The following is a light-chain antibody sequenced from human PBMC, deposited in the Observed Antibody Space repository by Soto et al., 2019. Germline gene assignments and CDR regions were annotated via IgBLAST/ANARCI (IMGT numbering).Light chain of an antibody. CDR2: AAS. V-gene: IGKV1-12*01. Sequence: DIQLTQSPSSVSASVGDRVTITCRASRDISSWLAWYQQKPGQAPNILVFAASTLQRGVPTRFSGRGSGTEFTLTIDSLQPEDLATYYCQQADSLPLTFGGGTKVGIK. CDR3: QQADSLPLT. CDR1: RDISSW. J-gene: IGKJ4*01.